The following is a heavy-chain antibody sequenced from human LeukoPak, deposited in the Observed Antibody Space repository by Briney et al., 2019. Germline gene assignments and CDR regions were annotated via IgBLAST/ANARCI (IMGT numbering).Heavy chain of an antibody. CDR2: IHHSGST. J-gene: IGHJ3*02. CDR1: GGSISSGGYS. CDR3: AREGPPYGGNFAGAFDI. Sequence: SQTLSLTCAVSGGSISSGGYSWSWIRQPPGKGLEWIGYIHHSGSTYYNPSLKSRVTISVDRSKNQFSLKLSSVTAADTAVYYCAREGPPYGGNFAGAFDIWGQGTMVTVSS. V-gene: IGHV4-30-2*01. D-gene: IGHD4-23*01.